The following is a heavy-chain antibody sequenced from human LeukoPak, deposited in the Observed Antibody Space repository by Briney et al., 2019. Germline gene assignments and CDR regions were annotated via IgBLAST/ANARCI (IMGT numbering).Heavy chain of an antibody. CDR3: ARQYFDWSRSYYFDY. V-gene: IGHV4-59*01. Sequence: SETLSLTCTVSGGSINIYYWSWIRQPPGKGLEWIGYIYYSGSTNYNPSLKSRVTISVDTSKKQFSLKLSSVTAADTAVYYCARQYFDWSRSYYFDYWGQGTLVTVSS. D-gene: IGHD3-9*01. CDR1: GGSINIYY. CDR2: IYYSGST. J-gene: IGHJ4*02.